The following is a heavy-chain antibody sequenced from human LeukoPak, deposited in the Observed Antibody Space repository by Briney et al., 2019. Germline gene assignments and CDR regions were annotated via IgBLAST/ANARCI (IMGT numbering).Heavy chain of an antibody. V-gene: IGHV1-18*01. CDR1: GYTFTSYG. Sequence: ASVKVSCKASGYTFTSYGISWVRQAPGQGLEWMGWISAYNGNTNYAQKLQGRVTMTTDTSTSTAYMELRSLRSDDTAVYYCARASIVGAPTTSRSWFDPWGQGTLVTVSS. CDR2: ISAYNGNT. D-gene: IGHD1-26*01. J-gene: IGHJ5*02. CDR3: ARASIVGAPTTSRSWFDP.